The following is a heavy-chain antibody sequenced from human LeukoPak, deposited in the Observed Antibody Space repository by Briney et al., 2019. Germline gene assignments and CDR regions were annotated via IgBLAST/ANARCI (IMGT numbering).Heavy chain of an antibody. Sequence: PSETLSLTCTVSGGSISSYYWSWIRQSPGKGLEWMGYMYYSGSTNYNPSLRSRVIISVDTSKNQFSLKLSSVTAADTAVYYCARHGTSSYYYYAMDVWGQGTTVTVSS. CDR3: ARHGTSSYYYYAMDV. J-gene: IGHJ6*02. CDR1: GGSISSYY. D-gene: IGHD1-1*01. CDR2: MYYSGST. V-gene: IGHV4-59*08.